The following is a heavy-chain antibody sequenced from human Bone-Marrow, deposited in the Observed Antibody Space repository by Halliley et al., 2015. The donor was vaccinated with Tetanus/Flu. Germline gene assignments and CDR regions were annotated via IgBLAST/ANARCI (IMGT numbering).Heavy chain of an antibody. CDR2: ISGGSSYI. CDR1: GFTFSSYS. CDR3: ARDLSYSFDSSGQSPAYFDY. D-gene: IGHD3-22*01. V-gene: IGHV3-21*01. J-gene: IGHJ4*02. Sequence: AASGFTFSSYSMNWVRQAPGEGLEWVSCISGGSSYIYYADSVKGRFTISRDNAKNSLYLQMNSLRAEDTAVYYCARDLSYSFDSSGQSPAYFDYWGQGALSPSPQ.